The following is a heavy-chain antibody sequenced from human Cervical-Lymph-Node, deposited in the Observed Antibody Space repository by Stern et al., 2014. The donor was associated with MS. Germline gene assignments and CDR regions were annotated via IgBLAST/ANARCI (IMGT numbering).Heavy chain of an antibody. D-gene: IGHD3-10*01. CDR3: ASSVGELTPEAV. Sequence: QMQLVQSGAEVKKPGSSVRVSCKASGGTFSSYAISWVRQAPGQGLEWMGVIIPMFGTANYAQKFQGRVTITADDSTTTAYMEVSSLRSEDTAVYYCASSVGELTPEAVWGQGTTVTVFS. CDR1: GGTFSSYA. J-gene: IGHJ6*02. V-gene: IGHV1-69*01. CDR2: IIPMFGTA.